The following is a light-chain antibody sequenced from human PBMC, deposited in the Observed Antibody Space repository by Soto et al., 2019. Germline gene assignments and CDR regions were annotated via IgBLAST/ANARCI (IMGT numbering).Light chain of an antibody. J-gene: IGKJ1*01. Sequence: EMVMTQSPATLSVSPGKRATLSCRASQSVTTTLAWYQQKPGQSPRLLIYGASNRATGIPDRFSGSGSGTDFTLTISRLEPEDFAVYYCQQYGSSRTFGQGTKVDIK. CDR2: GAS. CDR3: QQYGSSRT. V-gene: IGKV3-20*01. CDR1: QSVTTT.